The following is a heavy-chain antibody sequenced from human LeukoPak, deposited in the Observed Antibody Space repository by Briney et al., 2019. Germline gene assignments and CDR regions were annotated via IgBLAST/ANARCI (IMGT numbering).Heavy chain of an antibody. V-gene: IGHV3-21*01. J-gene: IGHJ3*02. CDR3: ARDVGDDAFDI. CDR2: ISSSSSYI. CDR1: GFTFSSYS. Sequence: GSLSLSCAASGFTFSSYSMNWVRQAPGKGLEWVSSISSSSSYIYYADSVKGRFTISRDNAKNSLYLQMNSLRAEDTAVYYCARDVGDDAFDIWGQGTMVTVSS.